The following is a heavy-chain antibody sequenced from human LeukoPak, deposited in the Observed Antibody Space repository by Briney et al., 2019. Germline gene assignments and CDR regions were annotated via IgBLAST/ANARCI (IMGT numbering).Heavy chain of an antibody. CDR2: IYTSGST. V-gene: IGHV4-61*02. CDR3: ARGLGIAAAGTSLDY. Sequence: SETLSLTCTVSGGSISSGSYYWSWIRQPAGKGLEWIGRIYTSGSTNYNPSLKSRVTISVDTSKNQFSLKLSSVTAADTAVYYCARGLGIAAAGTSLDYWGQGTLVTVSS. J-gene: IGHJ4*02. D-gene: IGHD6-13*01. CDR1: GGSISSGSYY.